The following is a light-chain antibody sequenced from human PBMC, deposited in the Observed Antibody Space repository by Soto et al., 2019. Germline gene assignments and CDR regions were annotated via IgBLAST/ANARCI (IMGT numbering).Light chain of an antibody. CDR2: DSN. J-gene: IGLJ1*01. CDR1: SSNIGAAKD. V-gene: IGLV1-40*01. Sequence: QSVLTQPPSVSGAPGQRVTISCTGSSSNIGAAKDVHWYQQLPGAAPKFLISDSNNRPSGVPDRVSVSKSGASASLAITGLRAEDEGDYFCQSYGTSLSGLYVFGTGTKLTVL. CDR3: QSYGTSLSGLYV.